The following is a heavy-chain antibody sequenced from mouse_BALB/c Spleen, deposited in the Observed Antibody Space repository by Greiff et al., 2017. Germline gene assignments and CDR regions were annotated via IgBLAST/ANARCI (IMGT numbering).Heavy chain of an antibody. V-gene: IGHV5-12-1*01. D-gene: IGHD2-14*01. J-gene: IGHJ4*01. CDR2: ISSGGGST. CDR3: ARSSYYRYDGVFYAMDY. CDR1: GFAFSSYD. Sequence: EVKLVESGGGLVKPGGSLKLSCAASGFAFSSYDMSWVRQTPEKRLEWVAYISSGGGSTYYPDTVKGRFTISRDNAKNTLYLQMSSLKSEDTAMYYCARSSYYRYDGVFYAMDYWGQGTSVTVSS.